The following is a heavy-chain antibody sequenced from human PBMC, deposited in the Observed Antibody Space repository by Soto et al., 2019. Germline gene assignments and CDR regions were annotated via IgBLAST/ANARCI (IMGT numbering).Heavy chain of an antibody. D-gene: IGHD5-18*01. V-gene: IGHV3-30*18. CDR3: VKDGGGVRYNYNIRGDS. J-gene: IGHJ4*02. CDR2: ISSDGTTK. Sequence: QVQLVESGGGVVHPGRSLRLSCVASGIDLENYGIHWVRQAPGEGLEWVAVISSDGTTKSYIDSVRGRFTISRDNSRSTVFLQMNSLRREDTAMYYCVKDGGGVRYNYNIRGDSWGKRTQVTVSS. CDR1: GIDLENYG.